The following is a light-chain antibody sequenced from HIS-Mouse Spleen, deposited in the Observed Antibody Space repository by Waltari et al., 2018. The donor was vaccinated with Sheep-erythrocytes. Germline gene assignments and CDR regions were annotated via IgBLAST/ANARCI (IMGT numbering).Light chain of an antibody. CDR2: GNI. Sequence: QSVLTQPPSVSGAPGQRVTIPCTGRSSNIAAGYDVPCYLQLPGTAPKPLIYGNINRPSGVPDRFSGSKSGTSASLAITGLQAEDEADYYCQSYDSSLSGSVFGGGTKLTVL. CDR3: QSYDSSLSGSV. J-gene: IGLJ2*01. CDR1: SSNIAAGYD. V-gene: IGLV1-40*01.